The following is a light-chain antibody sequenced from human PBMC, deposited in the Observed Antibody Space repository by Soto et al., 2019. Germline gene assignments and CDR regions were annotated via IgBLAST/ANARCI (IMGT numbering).Light chain of an antibody. Sequence: EIDLTQSPGTLSLSPGESATLSCRVSHTTSPKYVAWYQQRRGLAPRLLVYGASKRAAGIPDRFRGSGSGSEFSLTISGLEPEDFAVYFCQHFGSSPPVIFGQGTRLEIK. J-gene: IGKJ5*01. CDR3: QHFGSSPPVI. V-gene: IGKV3-20*01. CDR1: HTTSPKY. CDR2: GAS.